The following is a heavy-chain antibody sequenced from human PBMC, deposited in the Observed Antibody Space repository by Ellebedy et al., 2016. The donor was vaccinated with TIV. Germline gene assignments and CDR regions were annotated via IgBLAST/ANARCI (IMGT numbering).Heavy chain of an antibody. CDR3: TTDFSN. Sequence: GGSLRLXXVGSGFTFTNSCLDWVRQAPGKGLEWVGRIRRIVDGGTIDYAAPVKDRFTISRDDSKNTLYLQMNSLKTEDTALYYCTTDFSNWGQGTLVTVSS. D-gene: IGHD3-3*01. V-gene: IGHV3-15*07. CDR2: IRRIVDGGTI. J-gene: IGHJ4*02. CDR1: GFTFTNSC.